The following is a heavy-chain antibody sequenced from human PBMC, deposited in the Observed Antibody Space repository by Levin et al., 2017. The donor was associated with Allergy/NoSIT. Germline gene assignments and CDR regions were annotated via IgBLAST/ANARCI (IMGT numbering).Heavy chain of an antibody. D-gene: IGHD5-12*01. Sequence: PGGSLRLSCAASGFTFSSYGMHWVRQAPGKGLEWVAVISYDGSNKYYADSVKGRFTISRDNSKNTLYLQMNSLRAEDTAVYYCARGDIVATALLDYWGQGTLVTVSS. CDR3: ARGDIVATALLDY. J-gene: IGHJ4*02. CDR2: ISYDGSNK. V-gene: IGHV3-30*19. CDR1: GFTFSSYG.